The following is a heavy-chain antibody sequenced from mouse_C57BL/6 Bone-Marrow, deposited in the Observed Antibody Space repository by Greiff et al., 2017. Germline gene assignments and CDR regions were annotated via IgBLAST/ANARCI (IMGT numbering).Heavy chain of an antibody. CDR3: AIYYGSSPFYYAMDY. J-gene: IGHJ4*01. D-gene: IGHD1-1*01. CDR2: IWTGGGT. V-gene: IGHV2-9-1*01. CDR1: GFSLTSYA. Sequence: VKLMESGPGLVAPSQSLSITCTVSGFSLTSYAISWVRQPPGKGLEWLGVIWTGGGTNYNSALKSRLNISKDNSKSQVFLKMNSLQTDDTARYYCAIYYGSSPFYYAMDYWGQGTSVTVSS.